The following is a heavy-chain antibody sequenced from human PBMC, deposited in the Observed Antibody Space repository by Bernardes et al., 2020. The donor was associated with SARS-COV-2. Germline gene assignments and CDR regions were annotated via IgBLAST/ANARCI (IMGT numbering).Heavy chain of an antibody. CDR2: ISTDGSST. CDR3: ARDLRDIVVIPALGGGMDV. Sequence: VGSLRLSCAASGLTFSSYWMHWVRQAPGKGLVWVSRISTDGSSTTYADSVKGRFTISRDNAKNTLYLQMNSLRAEDTAVYYCARDLRDIVVIPALGGGMDVWGQGTTVTVSS. D-gene: IGHD2-15*01. J-gene: IGHJ6*02. CDR1: GLTFSSYW. V-gene: IGHV3-74*01.